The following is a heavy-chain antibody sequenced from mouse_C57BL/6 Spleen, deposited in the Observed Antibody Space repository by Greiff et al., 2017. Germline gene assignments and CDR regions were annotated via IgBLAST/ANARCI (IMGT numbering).Heavy chain of an antibody. Sequence: EVQLQQSGPELVKPGASVKISCKASGYTFTDDYMNWVKQSHGTSLEWIGDINPNNGGTRYNQTFQGKATLTVDKSSSSAYIELRRLTCEDSAVYYCARGGGTPDYWGQGTTLTVSS. CDR2: INPNNGGT. J-gene: IGHJ2*01. D-gene: IGHD3-3*01. CDR1: GYTFTDDY. CDR3: ARGGGTPDY. V-gene: IGHV1-26*01.